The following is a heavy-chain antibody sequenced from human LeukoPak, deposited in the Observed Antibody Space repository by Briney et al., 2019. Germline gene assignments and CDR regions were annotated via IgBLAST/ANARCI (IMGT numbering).Heavy chain of an antibody. Sequence: PGGSLRLSCAASGFTFSSYSMNWVRQAPGKGLEWISYISSTGSIYYAGSVKGRFTISRDNAKNSLYLQMNSLRDEDTAVYYCARDRYGSGSYYLDYWGQGTLVTVSS. CDR2: ISSTGSI. CDR1: GFTFSSYS. J-gene: IGHJ4*02. V-gene: IGHV3-48*02. D-gene: IGHD3-10*01. CDR3: ARDRYGSGSYYLDY.